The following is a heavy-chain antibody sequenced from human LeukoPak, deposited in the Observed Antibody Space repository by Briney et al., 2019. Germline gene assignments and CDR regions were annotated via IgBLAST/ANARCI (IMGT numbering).Heavy chain of an antibody. CDR2: IIPIFGTA. V-gene: IGHV1-69*05. D-gene: IGHD3-10*01. CDR1: GGTFSSYA. CDR3: AREMAVPIVVPDSFDI. J-gene: IGHJ3*02. Sequence: ASVKVSCKASGGTFSSYAISWVRQALGQGLEWMGRIIPIFGTANYAQKFQGRVTITTDESTSTAYMELSSLRSEDTAVYYCAREMAVPIVVPDSFDIWGQGTMVTVSS.